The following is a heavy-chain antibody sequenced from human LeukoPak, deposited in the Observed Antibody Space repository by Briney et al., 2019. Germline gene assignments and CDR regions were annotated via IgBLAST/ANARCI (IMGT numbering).Heavy chain of an antibody. V-gene: IGHV1-18*01. CDR2: ISAYNGNT. Sequence: ASVKVSCKASGYTFTSYGISWVRQAPGQGLEWMGWISAYNGNTNYAQKLQGRVTMTTDTSTSTAYMELRSLRSYDKAVDYWSRIRDTVFWSGYYHKRYYFDFWGQGTLVTVSS. J-gene: IGHJ4*02. D-gene: IGHD3-3*01. CDR3: SRIRDTVFWSGYYHKRYYFDF. CDR1: GYTFTSYG.